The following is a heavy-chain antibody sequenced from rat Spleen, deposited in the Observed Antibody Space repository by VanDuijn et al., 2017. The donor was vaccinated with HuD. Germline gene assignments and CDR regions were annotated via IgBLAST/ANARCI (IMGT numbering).Heavy chain of an antibody. Sequence: EVQLVEFGGGLVQPGRSLKLSCAASGFTFSNYGMHWIRQAPTKGLEWVASISPSGGSTYYRNSVKGRFTISRDNAKSTLYLQMDSLRAEDTATYYCAKEGYNVIPYSFEYWGQGVMVTVSS. CDR2: ISPSGGST. D-gene: IGHD1-5*01. J-gene: IGHJ2*01. V-gene: IGHV5-19*01. CDR1: GFTFSNYG. CDR3: AKEGYNVIPYSFEY.